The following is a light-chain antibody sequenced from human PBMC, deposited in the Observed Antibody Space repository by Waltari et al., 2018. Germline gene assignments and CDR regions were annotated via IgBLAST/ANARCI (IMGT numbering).Light chain of an antibody. CDR2: KAS. Sequence: DIQMTQSPSSLSASVGDRVTITCRASENVNNYLNLYQQKPGKAPKLLIYKASTLQSGVPSMFSGSGSGTDYTFTISSLQSEDVATYYCQHNYGTPRTFGQGTKVEIK. CDR3: QHNYGTPRT. V-gene: IGKV1-39*01. CDR1: ENVNNY. J-gene: IGKJ1*01.